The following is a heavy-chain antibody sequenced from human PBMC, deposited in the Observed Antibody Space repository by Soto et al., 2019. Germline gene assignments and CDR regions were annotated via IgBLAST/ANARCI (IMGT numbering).Heavy chain of an antibody. CDR3: ARDLGYCTNGVCFGFDY. J-gene: IGHJ4*02. Sequence: ASVKVSCKASGYTFTSYAMHWVRQAPGQRLEWMGWINAGNGNTKYSRKFQGRVTITRDTSASTAYMELSSLRSEDTAVYYCARDLGYCTNGVCFGFDYWGQGTLVTVSS. V-gene: IGHV1-3*01. CDR2: INAGNGNT. CDR1: GYTFTSYA. D-gene: IGHD2-8*01.